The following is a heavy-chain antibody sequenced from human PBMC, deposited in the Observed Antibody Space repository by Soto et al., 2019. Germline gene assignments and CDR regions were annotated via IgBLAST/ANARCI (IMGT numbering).Heavy chain of an antibody. D-gene: IGHD3-22*01. J-gene: IGHJ2*01. V-gene: IGHV4-30-2*01. CDR2: IYQSGST. CDR3: ARESRSSRYDSSGYSQFWFFDL. CDR1: GGSISSGGYS. Sequence: QLQLQESGSGLVKPSQTLSLTCAVSGGSISSGGYSWSWIRQPPGKGLEWIGYIYQSGSTYYNPSPKRRVPISVDWSKNQFALELSSVTAADTAVYYCARESRSSRYDSSGYSQFWFFDLWGRGTLVTVSS.